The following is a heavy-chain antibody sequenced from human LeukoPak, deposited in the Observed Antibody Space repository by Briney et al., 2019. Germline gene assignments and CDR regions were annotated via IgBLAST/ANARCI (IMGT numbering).Heavy chain of an antibody. CDR2: ISSGSSTT. CDR1: GFTFSPLG. J-gene: IGHJ4*02. D-gene: IGHD3-10*01. V-gene: IGHV3-48*02. Sequence: GGSVRLSCAASGFTFSPLGMNWVRQAPGRGLEWVSYISSGSSTTYYADSVKGRFTISRDSAKNSLYLQMNSLRDEDTAVYYCARGRGLTLSYHYFDYWGQGTLVTVSS. CDR3: ARGRGLTLSYHYFDY.